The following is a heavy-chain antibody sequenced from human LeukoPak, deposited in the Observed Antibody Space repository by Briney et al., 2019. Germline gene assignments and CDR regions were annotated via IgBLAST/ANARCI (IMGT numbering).Heavy chain of an antibody. CDR2: ISYDGSNK. J-gene: IGHJ4*02. V-gene: IGHV3-30-3*01. CDR1: GFTFSSYA. CDR3: ARGSAKYYYGSGSYYNPYYFDY. D-gene: IGHD3-10*01. Sequence: GRSLRLSCAASGFTFSSYAMHWVRQAPGKGLEWVAVISYDGSNKYYADSVKGRFTISRDNSKNALYLQMNSLRAEDTAVYYCARGSAKYYYGSGSYYNPYYFDYWGQGTLVTVSS.